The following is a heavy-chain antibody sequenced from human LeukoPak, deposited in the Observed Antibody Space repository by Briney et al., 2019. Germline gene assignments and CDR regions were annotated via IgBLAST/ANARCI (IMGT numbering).Heavy chain of an antibody. CDR2: IYTSGST. CDR3: ARELRYFDWDVKFDP. CDR1: GGSISSGSYY. Sequence: PSETLSLTCTVSGGSISSGSYYWSWIRQPAGKGLEWIGRIYTSGSTNYNPSLKSRVTISVDTSKNQFSLKLSSVTAADTAVYYCARELRYFDWDVKFDPWGQGTLVTVSS. D-gene: IGHD3-9*01. V-gene: IGHV4-61*02. J-gene: IGHJ5*02.